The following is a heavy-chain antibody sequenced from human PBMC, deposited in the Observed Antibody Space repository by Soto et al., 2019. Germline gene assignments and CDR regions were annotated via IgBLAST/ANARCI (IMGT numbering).Heavy chain of an antibody. Sequence: GESLKISCQGSGYRFTNQWIGWVRQKPGKGLEWMGIIYPDDSDTRYNPSFQGQVTISADTSISTAYLQWTSLKASDTAMYYCARSRRGAYSSGWYSPSGYYNYGIDVWGQGTKVTVSS. V-gene: IGHV5-51*01. CDR2: IYPDDSDT. CDR3: ARSRRGAYSSGWYSPSGYYNYGIDV. CDR1: GYRFTNQW. D-gene: IGHD6-19*01. J-gene: IGHJ6*02.